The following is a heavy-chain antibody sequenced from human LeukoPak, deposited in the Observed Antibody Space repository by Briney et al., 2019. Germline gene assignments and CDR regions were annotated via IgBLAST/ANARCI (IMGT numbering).Heavy chain of an antibody. CDR1: GYPFTGYF. Sequence: ASVKVSCKASGYPFTGYFLHWVRQAPGQGLEWMGWINPNSGGTKYAQKFQGRVTMTRDTSISTAYMELSRLRSDDTAVYYCARDPSRGQQLVFYYYYYMDVWGKGTTVTVSS. J-gene: IGHJ6*03. D-gene: IGHD6-13*01. V-gene: IGHV1-2*02. CDR2: INPNSGGT. CDR3: ARDPSRGQQLVFYYYYYMDV.